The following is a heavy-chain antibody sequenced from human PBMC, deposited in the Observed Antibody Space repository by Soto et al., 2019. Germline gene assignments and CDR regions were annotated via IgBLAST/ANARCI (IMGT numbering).Heavy chain of an antibody. D-gene: IGHD6-13*01. Sequence: QVQLVQSGAEVKKPGASVKVSCKASGYTFTSYDINWVRQATGQGREWMGWMNPNSGNTGYAQKFQGRVTMTRNTSISTAYMELSSLGSDDTAVYYCARGPYGSWSGRYYYYYGMDVWGQGTTVTVSS. V-gene: IGHV1-8*01. CDR1: GYTFTSYD. CDR2: MNPNSGNT. CDR3: ARGPYGSWSGRYYYYYGMDV. J-gene: IGHJ6*02.